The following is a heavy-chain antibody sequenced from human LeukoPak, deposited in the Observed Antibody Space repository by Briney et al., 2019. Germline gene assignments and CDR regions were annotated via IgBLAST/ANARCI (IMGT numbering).Heavy chain of an antibody. V-gene: IGHV3-23*01. Sequence: GGSLRLSCAASGFTFSSYAMSWVRQAPGKGLEWVSAISGSGGSTYYADSVKGRFTISRDNSKNTLYLQMNSLRAEDTAVYYCASSGWSSYYFDYWGQGTLVTVSS. CDR1: GFTFSSYA. CDR2: ISGSGGST. CDR3: ASSGWSSYYFDY. J-gene: IGHJ4*02. D-gene: IGHD6-19*01.